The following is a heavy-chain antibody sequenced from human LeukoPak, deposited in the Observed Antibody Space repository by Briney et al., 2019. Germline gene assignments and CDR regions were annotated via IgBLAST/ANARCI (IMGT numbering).Heavy chain of an antibody. CDR2: IYYSGNT. V-gene: IGHV4-39*07. CDR3: ARGGWYEDY. Sequence: SETLSLTCTVSGGSISSSSYYWGWIRQHPGKGLEWIGYIYYSGNTYYNPSLKSRVTLSVDTSKNQFSLKLTSVTAADTAVYYCARGGWYEDYWGQGTLVTVSS. D-gene: IGHD6-19*01. J-gene: IGHJ4*02. CDR1: GGSISSSSYY.